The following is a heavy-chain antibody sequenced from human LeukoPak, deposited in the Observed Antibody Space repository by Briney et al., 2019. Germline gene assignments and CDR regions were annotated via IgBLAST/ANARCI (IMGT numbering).Heavy chain of an antibody. Sequence: GGSLRLSCAASGFTFDDYTMHWVRQAAGKGLEWVSLISWNGINTYYSDSVKGRFTISRDNSKSSLYLQMNSLRTEDTAFYYCPKGRHYDSSDCIDHWAQGTLVSVFS. CDR1: GFTFDDYT. D-gene: IGHD3-22*01. J-gene: IGHJ4*02. CDR3: PKGRHYDSSDCIDH. CDR2: ISWNGINT. V-gene: IGHV3-43*01.